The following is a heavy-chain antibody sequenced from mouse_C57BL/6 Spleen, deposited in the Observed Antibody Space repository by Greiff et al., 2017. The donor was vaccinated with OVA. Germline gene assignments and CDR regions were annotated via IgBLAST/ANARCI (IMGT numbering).Heavy chain of an antibody. CDR1: GFSLTSYG. D-gene: IGHD2-3*01. CDR3: AKHVGDGYYGGYFDV. V-gene: IGHV2-9*01. J-gene: IGHJ1*03. CDR2: IWGGGST. Sequence: QVQLKESGPGLVAPSQSLSITCTVSGFSLTSYGVDWVRQPPGTGLEWLGVIWGGGSTNYNSALMSRLSISKDNSKSQVFLKMNSLQTDDTAMYYCAKHVGDGYYGGYFDVWGTGTTVTVSS.